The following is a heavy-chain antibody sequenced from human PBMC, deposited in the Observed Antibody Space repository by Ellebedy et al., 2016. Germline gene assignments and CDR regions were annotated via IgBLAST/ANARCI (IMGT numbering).Heavy chain of an antibody. CDR2: ISNNNSGNTI. CDR3: ARRVGFDY. V-gene: IGHV3-11*01. J-gene: IGHJ4*02. Sequence: GESLKISCAVSGFTLNDYYMSWIRQAPGKGLEWVSYISNNNSGNTIYYADSVRGRFTISRDNAKNSVFLQMNSLRVDDTAVYYCARRVGFDYWGQGTLVTVSS. CDR1: GFTLNDYY. D-gene: IGHD1-26*01.